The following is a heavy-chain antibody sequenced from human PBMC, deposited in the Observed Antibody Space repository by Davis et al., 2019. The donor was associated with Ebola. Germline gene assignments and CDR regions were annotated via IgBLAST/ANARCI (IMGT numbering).Heavy chain of an antibody. J-gene: IGHJ5*02. Sequence: GESLKISCAASGFTFSSYAMSWVRQAPGKGLEWVSAISGSGGSTYYADSVKGRFTISRDNSKNTLYLQMNSLRAEDTAVYYCAKDPPAIVVVPAANVDPWGQGTLVTVSS. V-gene: IGHV3-23*01. D-gene: IGHD2-2*01. CDR1: GFTFSSYA. CDR2: ISGSGGST. CDR3: AKDPPAIVVVPAANVDP.